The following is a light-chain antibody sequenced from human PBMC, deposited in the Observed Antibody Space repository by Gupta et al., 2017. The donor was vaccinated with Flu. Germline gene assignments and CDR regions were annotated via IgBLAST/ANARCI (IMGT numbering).Light chain of an antibody. J-gene: IGLJ3*02. CDR2: EDD. Sequence: SASIANNYVQWYQQRPGSSPTTVIYEDDQRPSGVPALFSGSIDSSSNSASLTISGLKTEDEADYYCQSYGSSTMGVFGGGTKLTVL. CDR3: QSYGSSTMGV. CDR1: SASIANNY. V-gene: IGLV6-57*01.